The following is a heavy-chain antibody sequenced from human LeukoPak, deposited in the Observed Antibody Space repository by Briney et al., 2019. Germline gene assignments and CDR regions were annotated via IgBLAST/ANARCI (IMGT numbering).Heavy chain of an antibody. Sequence: GGTLRLSCAASGFTFNSYSMNWVRQAPGKGLEWVSSISGSSSYIYYADSVKGRITVSRDNAKNSLYLQMNSLRAEDTAVYYCARADYGGPNEFDYWGQGTLVTVSS. CDR1: GFTFNSYS. J-gene: IGHJ4*02. CDR2: ISGSSSYI. V-gene: IGHV3-21*01. D-gene: IGHD4-23*01. CDR3: ARADYGGPNEFDY.